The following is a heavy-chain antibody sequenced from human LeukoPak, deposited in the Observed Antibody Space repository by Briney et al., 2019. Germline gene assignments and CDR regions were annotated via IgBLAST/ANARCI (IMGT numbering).Heavy chain of an antibody. CDR3: VRDFRGINNWNDRLDY. CDR2: ISAYNGKT. CDR1: GYSFVSYG. J-gene: IGHJ4*02. V-gene: IGHV1-18*01. Sequence: ASVNVSCKASGYSFVSYGINWVRQAPGQGLEWMGWISAYNGKTDVAQKLRGRVTMTTDTSTSTAYMELRGLRSDDTAVYYCVRDFRGINNWNDRLDYWGQGTLLTVSS. D-gene: IGHD1-20*01.